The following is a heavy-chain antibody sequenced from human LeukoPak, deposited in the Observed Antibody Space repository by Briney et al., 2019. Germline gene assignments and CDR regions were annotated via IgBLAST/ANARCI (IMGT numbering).Heavy chain of an antibody. D-gene: IGHD3-22*01. J-gene: IGHJ4*02. Sequence: PGGSLRLSCAVSGITLSNYGMSWVPQAPGEGLEWVAGICDRVSRTNYADSVKCRLTISTDHPKNTLYLQMNSLRAEDTAVYFCAKRGVVIRVILVGFHKEAYYFDSWGQGALVTVSS. CDR1: GITLSNYG. CDR2: ICDRVSRT. V-gene: IGHV3-23*01. CDR3: AKRGVVIRVILVGFHKEAYYFDS.